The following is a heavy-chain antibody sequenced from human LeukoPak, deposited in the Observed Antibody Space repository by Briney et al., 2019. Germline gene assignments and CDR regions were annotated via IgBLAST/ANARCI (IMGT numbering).Heavy chain of an antibody. CDR1: GFTFSSYW. CDR2: IKQDGSEK. Sequence: GGSLRLSCAASGFTFSSYWMSWVRQAPGKGLEWVANIKQDGSEKYYVDSVKGRFTISRDNAKNSLYLQMNSLRAEDTAVYYCAKDYVDYGDYGFDYWGQGTLVTVSS. D-gene: IGHD4-17*01. CDR3: AKDYVDYGDYGFDY. J-gene: IGHJ4*02. V-gene: IGHV3-7*01.